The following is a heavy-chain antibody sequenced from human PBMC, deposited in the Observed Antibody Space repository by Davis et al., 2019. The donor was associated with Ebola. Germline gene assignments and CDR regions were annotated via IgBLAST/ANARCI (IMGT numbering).Heavy chain of an antibody. CDR2: ISAYNGNT. V-gene: IGHV1-18*01. Sequence: AASVKVSCKASGGTFRTYAISWVRQVPGQGLEWMGWISAYNGNTNYAQKLQGRVTMTTDTSTSTAYMELRSLRSDDTAVYYCARDTFGGVIVSTEYGMDVWGQGTTVTVSS. J-gene: IGHJ6*02. CDR1: GGTFRTYA. D-gene: IGHD3-16*02. CDR3: ARDTFGGVIVSTEYGMDV.